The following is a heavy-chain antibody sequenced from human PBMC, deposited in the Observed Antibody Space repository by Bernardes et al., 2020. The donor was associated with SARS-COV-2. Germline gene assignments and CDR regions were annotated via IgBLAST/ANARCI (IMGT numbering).Heavy chain of an antibody. CDR3: ARADFSGWDPDYGLDV. CDR2: ISSGGVST. CDR1: GFTFNSHA. V-gene: IGHV3-64*02. J-gene: IGHJ6*02. D-gene: IGHD6-19*01. Sequence: GSLRLSCIASGFTFNSHAMHWVRQAPGKGLKYVAGISSGGVSTTYADSVKGRVTISRDNFKNTLYLQMGSLRPEDTAVYSCARADFSGWDPDYGLDVWGQGTTVTVSS.